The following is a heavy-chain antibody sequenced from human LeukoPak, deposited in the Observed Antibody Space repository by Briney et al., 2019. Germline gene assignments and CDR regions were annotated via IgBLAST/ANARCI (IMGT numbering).Heavy chain of an antibody. Sequence: GGSLRLSCAASGFTFSSYAMHWVRQAPGKGLEWVAVISYDGSNKYYADSVKGRFTISRDNSKNTLYLQMNSLRAEDTAVYYCAGGMGGYGDYSSWGQGTLVTVSS. J-gene: IGHJ4*02. D-gene: IGHD4-17*01. CDR2: ISYDGSNK. CDR1: GFTFSSYA. CDR3: AGGMGGYGDYSS. V-gene: IGHV3-30-3*01.